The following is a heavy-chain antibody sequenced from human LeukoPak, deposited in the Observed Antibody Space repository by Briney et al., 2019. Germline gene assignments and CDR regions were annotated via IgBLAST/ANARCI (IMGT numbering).Heavy chain of an antibody. Sequence: PGGSLRLSCTASGFTFSDYGMHWVRQPPGKGLEWVALIWYDGSNKTYEDSVKGRFTISRDNSKNTLYLQMNSLRAEDTAVYYCARGVDYYENSGTIDYWGQGTLVTDSS. CDR2: IWYDGSNK. J-gene: IGHJ4*02. CDR3: ARGVDYYENSGTIDY. V-gene: IGHV3-33*01. D-gene: IGHD3-22*01. CDR1: GFTFSDYG.